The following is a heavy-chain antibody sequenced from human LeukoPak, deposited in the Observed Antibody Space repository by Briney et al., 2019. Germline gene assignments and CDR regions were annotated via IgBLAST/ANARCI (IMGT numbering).Heavy chain of an antibody. CDR1: GGSLNGHY. CDR2: GSESGGT. J-gene: IGHJ5*02. CDR3: AKNGQSGFSFDP. D-gene: IGHD3-3*01. Sequence: PSETLSLTCAVYGGSLNGHYWSWIRQPPGKGLEWIGEGSESGGTKFNPSLKSRVTISADTSKNQFSLEVKSVTAADTAVYYCAKNGQSGFSFDPWGQGTLVTVSS. V-gene: IGHV4-34*01.